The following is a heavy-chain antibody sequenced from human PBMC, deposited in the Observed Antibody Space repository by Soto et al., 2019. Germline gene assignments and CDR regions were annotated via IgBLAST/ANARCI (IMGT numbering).Heavy chain of an antibody. CDR3: ARDPTVTTPLYFDY. V-gene: IGHV1-46*01. J-gene: IGHJ4*02. CDR1: GYTFTIYY. CDR2: INPSGGST. D-gene: IGHD4-17*01. Sequence: ASVKVSCKASGYTFTIYYMHWVLQSPGQGLEWMGIINPSGGSTSYAQKFQGRVTMTRDTSTSTVYMELSSLRSEDTAVYYCARDPTVTTPLYFDYWGQGTLVTVSS.